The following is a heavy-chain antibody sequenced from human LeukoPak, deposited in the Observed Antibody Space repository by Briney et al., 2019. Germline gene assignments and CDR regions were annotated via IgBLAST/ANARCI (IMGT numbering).Heavy chain of an antibody. CDR1: GGSVSSNTYY. J-gene: IGHJ3*02. D-gene: IGHD6-13*01. CDR2: VYYHENT. CDR3: ARHYNSWYLRALDM. V-gene: IGHV4-39*01. Sequence: TESLSLTCSVSGGSVSSNTYYWGWIRQSPGKGLEWIGRVYYHENTYYNPSLKRRITVAVDTSKNQFSQNLSSVTAADTALYFCARHYNSWYLRALDMWGQGTMVTV.